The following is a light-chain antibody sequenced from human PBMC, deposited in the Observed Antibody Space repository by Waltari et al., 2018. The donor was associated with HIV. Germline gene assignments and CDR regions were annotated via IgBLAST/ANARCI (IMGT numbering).Light chain of an antibody. CDR1: QSVLYSSNNKND. J-gene: IGKJ1*01. CDR3: QQYYSSPPT. CDR2: WAS. Sequence: DIVMTQSPDSLAVSLGERATINCKSSQSVLYSSNNKNDLVWYQQKPGQPPKLLIYWASTRESGVPDRFSGSGSGTDFTLTISSLQAEDVAVYYCQQYYSSPPTFGQGTKVEIK. V-gene: IGKV4-1*01.